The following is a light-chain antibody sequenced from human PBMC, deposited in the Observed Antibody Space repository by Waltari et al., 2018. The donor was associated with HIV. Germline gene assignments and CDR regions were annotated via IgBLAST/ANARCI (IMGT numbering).Light chain of an antibody. CDR1: SSNIGGTR. J-gene: IGLJ3*02. CDR3: STWDDSLTGVV. Sequence: QSVLTQPPSASGSPGQTVKISCSGHSSNIGGTRSNWYQQFQGSTPKLLMYNDVERPSGVPDRFSGSKSGTSASLAISGLQSDDESDYYCSTWDDSLTGVVFGGGTKLTVL. V-gene: IGLV1-44*01. CDR2: NDV.